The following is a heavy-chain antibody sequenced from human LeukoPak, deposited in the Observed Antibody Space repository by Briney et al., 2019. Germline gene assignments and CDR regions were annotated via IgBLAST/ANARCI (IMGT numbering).Heavy chain of an antibody. D-gene: IGHD1-26*01. Sequence: ASVKVSCKASGYTFSDYGISWLRQAPGRGLEWMGWINGYNGYTNYGQNFQGRVTETTDTSTNTAYMELRSLRYDDTAIYYCARDGGTYYYFDHWGQGTLVTVSS. CDR1: GYTFSDYG. J-gene: IGHJ4*02. CDR2: INGYNGYT. CDR3: ARDGGTYYYFDH. V-gene: IGHV1-18*01.